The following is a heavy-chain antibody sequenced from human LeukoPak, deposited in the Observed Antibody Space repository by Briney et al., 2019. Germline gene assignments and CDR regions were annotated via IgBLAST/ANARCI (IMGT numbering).Heavy chain of an antibody. V-gene: IGHV4-39*02. CDR2: IYYSGST. Sequence: KPSETLSLTCTVSGGSISSRTYYWGWIRQPPGKGLEGIGRIYYSGSTYYNPSLKSRVTISVDTSKNQFSLKLSSVTAADTAVYYCARDAGTSYYYYYGMDVWGQGTTVTVSS. CDR3: ARDAGTSYYYYYGMDV. D-gene: IGHD3/OR15-3a*01. J-gene: IGHJ6*02. CDR1: GGSISSRTYY.